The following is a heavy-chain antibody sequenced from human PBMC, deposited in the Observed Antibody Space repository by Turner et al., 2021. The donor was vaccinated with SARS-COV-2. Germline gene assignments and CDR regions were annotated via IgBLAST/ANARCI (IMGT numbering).Heavy chain of an antibody. D-gene: IGHD3-10*01. V-gene: IGHV1-2*02. Sequence: QVQLVQSGTEVRKPGASVKVSCRASGYRFNGYYIHWGRQAPGQGLEWMGWINPNTGATNYAQKSQGRVTLTRDTSIRTVYMELTRLRADDTAVYYCAKDSGAVDGSFDFWGQGSLVAVSS. CDR1: GYRFNGYY. J-gene: IGHJ4*02. CDR3: AKDSGAVDGSFDF. CDR2: INPNTGAT.